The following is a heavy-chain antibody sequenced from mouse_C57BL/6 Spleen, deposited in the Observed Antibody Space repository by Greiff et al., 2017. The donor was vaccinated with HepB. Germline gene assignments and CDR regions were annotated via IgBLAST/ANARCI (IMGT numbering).Heavy chain of an antibody. CDR1: GFTFSDYG. D-gene: IGHD1-1*01. CDR3: ARPYYYGSSSFDY. J-gene: IGHJ2*01. CDR2: ISSGSSTI. V-gene: IGHV5-17*01. Sequence: DVKLVESGGGLVKPGGSLKLSCAASGFTFSDYGMHWVRQAPEKGLEWVAYISSGSSTIYYADTVKGRFTISRDNAKNTLFLQMTSLRSEDTAMYYCARPYYYGSSSFDYWGQGTTLTVSS.